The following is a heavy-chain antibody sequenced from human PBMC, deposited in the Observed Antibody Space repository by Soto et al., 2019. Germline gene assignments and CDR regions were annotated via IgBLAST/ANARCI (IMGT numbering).Heavy chain of an antibody. J-gene: IGHJ6*02. CDR3: ARAAYYAILTGSHYYGMDV. CDR1: GFTFSRYG. CDR2: IWYDGSNK. V-gene: IGHV3-33*01. D-gene: IGHD3-9*01. Sequence: QVQLVESGGGVVQPGRSLRLSCAASGFTFSRYGMHWVRQAPGKGLEWGAVIWYDGSNKYYADSVKGRFTTSRDNSKNTLYLQMNSLRAEDTAVYYCARAAYYAILTGSHYYGMDVWGQGTTVTV.